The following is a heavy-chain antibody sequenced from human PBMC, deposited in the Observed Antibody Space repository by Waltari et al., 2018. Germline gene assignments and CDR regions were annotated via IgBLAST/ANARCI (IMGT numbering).Heavy chain of an antibody. J-gene: IGHJ3*02. D-gene: IGHD1-26*01. CDR3: AKMAAKVGAHDAFDI. Sequence: QVQLQESGPGLVKPSETLSLTCTVSGGSVDNFYWSWIRQPAGKGLEWIGRIYANGNTNFNPSRKTRVTMAEDMSKNEVSLTLTSVTAADTAVYYCAKMAAKVGAHDAFDIWGQGTMVIVSS. CDR1: GGSVDNFY. CDR2: IYANGNT. V-gene: IGHV4-4*07.